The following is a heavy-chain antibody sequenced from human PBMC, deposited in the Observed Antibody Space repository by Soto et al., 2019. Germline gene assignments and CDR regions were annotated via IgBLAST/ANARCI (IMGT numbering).Heavy chain of an antibody. D-gene: IGHD6-19*01. CDR2: IYYSGST. V-gene: IGHV4-59*01. CDR1: GGSISSYY. Sequence: QMQLQESGPGLVKPSETLSLTCTVSGGSISSYYWSWIRQPPGKGLEWKGHIYYSGSTDYNPSLMSRVTISVDTSKNQFSLKLNSVTAAYTAVYYCARERSWLVNVDYYYYGMDVWGQGTTVTVSS. CDR3: ARERSWLVNVDYYYYGMDV. J-gene: IGHJ6*02.